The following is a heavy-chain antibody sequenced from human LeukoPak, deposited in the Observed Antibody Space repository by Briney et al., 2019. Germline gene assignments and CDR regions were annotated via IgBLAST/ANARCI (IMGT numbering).Heavy chain of an antibody. Sequence: PSETLSLTCAVSGGSISSGGYSWSWIRQPPGKGLEWIGYIYHSGSTYYNPSLKSRVTISVDRSKNQFSLKLSSVTAADTAVYYCARSDYDILTGYVSPWFDPWGQGTLVTVSS. CDR2: IYHSGST. CDR3: ARSDYDILTGYVSPWFDP. J-gene: IGHJ5*02. D-gene: IGHD3-9*01. V-gene: IGHV4-30-2*01. CDR1: GGSISSGGYS.